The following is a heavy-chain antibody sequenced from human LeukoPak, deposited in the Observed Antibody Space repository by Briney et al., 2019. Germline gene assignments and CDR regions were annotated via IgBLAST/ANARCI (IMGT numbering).Heavy chain of an antibody. J-gene: IGHJ4*02. CDR1: GFSVSSNY. V-gene: IGHV3-66*01. CDR3: ARDSHKGF. Sequence: GGSLRLSCAVSGFSVSSNYMSWVRQAPGKGLEWVSVIYSGGGIYYADSVKGRFTSSRDSSKNMMYLQLNSLRVEDTAVYFCARDSHKGFWGQGALVTVSS. CDR2: IYSGGGI.